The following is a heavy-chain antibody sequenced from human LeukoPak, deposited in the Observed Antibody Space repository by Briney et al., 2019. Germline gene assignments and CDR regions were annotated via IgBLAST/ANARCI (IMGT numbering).Heavy chain of an antibody. V-gene: IGHV1-58*02. CDR2: IVVGSGNT. Sequence: GASVKVSCKASGFTFTSSAMQWVRQARGQRLEWIGWIVVGSGNTNYAQKFQERVTITRDMSTSTAYMELSSLRSEDTAVYYCAAQTDYYDSSGYYSYWGQGTLVTVSS. CDR1: GFTFTSSA. J-gene: IGHJ4*02. D-gene: IGHD3-22*01. CDR3: AAQTDYYDSSGYYSY.